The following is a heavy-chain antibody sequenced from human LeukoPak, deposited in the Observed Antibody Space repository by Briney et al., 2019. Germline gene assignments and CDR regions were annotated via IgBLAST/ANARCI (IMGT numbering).Heavy chain of an antibody. CDR3: ARGQIIGIFSDYYGSGSYSYWFDP. D-gene: IGHD3-10*01. CDR2: INPNSGGT. J-gene: IGHJ5*02. CDR1: GYTFTGYY. Sequence: ASVKVSCKASGYTFTGYYMHWVRQAPGQGLEWMGWINPNSGGTNYAQKFQGRVTMTRDTSISTAYMELSRLRSDDTAVYYCARGQIIGIFSDYYGSGSYSYWFDPWGQGTLVTVSS. V-gene: IGHV1-2*02.